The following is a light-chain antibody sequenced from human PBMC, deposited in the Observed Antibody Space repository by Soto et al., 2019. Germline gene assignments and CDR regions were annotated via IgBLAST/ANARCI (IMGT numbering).Light chain of an antibody. V-gene: IGKV3-11*01. CDR1: QSVSIY. CDR2: DAS. J-gene: IGKJ2*01. Sequence: EIVLTQSPATLSLSPGEGVTLSCRASQSVSIYLAWYQQKPGQSPRLLIYDASNRATGIPARFSGSGSGTDFALTISSLEPEDFAVYYCQQRSNWTLTFGQGTKLEIK. CDR3: QQRSNWTLT.